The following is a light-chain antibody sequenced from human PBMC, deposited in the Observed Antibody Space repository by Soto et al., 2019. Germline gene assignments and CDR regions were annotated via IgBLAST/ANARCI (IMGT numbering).Light chain of an antibody. Sequence: DIQMTQSPSSLSAFVGDRVTITCRASQDIKKYLALFQQKPGKAPKSLIYGASSLHRGVPSKFTGSGSGTHFTLTISSLQPEDFATYYCQQYNSYPLTFGGGTKVEI. J-gene: IGKJ4*01. V-gene: IGKV1-16*02. CDR2: GAS. CDR1: QDIKKY. CDR3: QQYNSYPLT.